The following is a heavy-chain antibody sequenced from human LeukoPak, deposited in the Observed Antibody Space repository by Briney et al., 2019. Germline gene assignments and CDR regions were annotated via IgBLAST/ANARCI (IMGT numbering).Heavy chain of an antibody. D-gene: IGHD4/OR15-4a*01. CDR3: ARDPPAVRTNTYA. V-gene: IGHV3-66*01. J-gene: IGHJ5*02. Sequence: GGSLRLSCAASGFTVSNNYMNWVRQAPGKGLEWVSLIYSGGDTHYADSVRGRFTISRDSSKNTLYLQMNSLRAEDTAVYYCARDPPAVRTNTYAWGQGTLVTVSS. CDR1: GFTVSNNY. CDR2: IYSGGDT.